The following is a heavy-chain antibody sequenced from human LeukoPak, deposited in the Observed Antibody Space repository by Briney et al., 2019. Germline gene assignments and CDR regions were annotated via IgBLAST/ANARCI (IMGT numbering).Heavy chain of an antibody. CDR2: IYYNGDT. J-gene: IGHJ4*02. CDR3: ARGLNYAGSGYYFDS. V-gene: IGHV4-39*07. Sequence: PSETLSLTCSVSGVSITSRNYYWLWLRQPPGKGLEWIGSIYYNGDTYYNLSLKSRVTISVDTSKYQCFLRLSSVTAADTAVYYCARGLNYAGSGYYFDSWGPGTVVTVSS. D-gene: IGHD3-22*01. CDR1: GVSITSRNYY.